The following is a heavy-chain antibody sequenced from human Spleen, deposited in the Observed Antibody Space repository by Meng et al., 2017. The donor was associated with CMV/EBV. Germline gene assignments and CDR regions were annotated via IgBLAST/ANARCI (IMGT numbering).Heavy chain of an antibody. CDR1: GGTFNTYT. CDR3: ARGGSITTHNGFDP. V-gene: IGHV1-69*05. J-gene: IGHJ5*02. D-gene: IGHD1-1*01. Sequence: KASGGTFNTYTITWVRQAPGQGLEWMGRIIPIFNTPTYAQRFQGRVTITTDASTTTAYMDLSKLRSEDTAVYYCARGGSITTHNGFDPWGQGTLVTVSS. CDR2: IIPIFNTP.